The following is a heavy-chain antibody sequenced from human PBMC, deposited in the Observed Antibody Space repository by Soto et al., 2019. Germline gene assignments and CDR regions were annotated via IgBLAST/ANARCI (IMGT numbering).Heavy chain of an antibody. D-gene: IGHD6-13*01. CDR2: INRDGSKK. V-gene: IGHV3-7*05. Sequence: EVQLEESGGDLVHPGGSLRLSCAASGFTLSAYWMTWVRQAPGKGLEWVANINRDGSKKSYLDSVRGRFTISRDNVGTSLYLQMDSLRADDTALYYCARDVSPGSSSLYLDAFDIWGQGTMVTVSS. CDR3: ARDVSPGSSSLYLDAFDI. CDR1: GFTLSAYW. J-gene: IGHJ3*02.